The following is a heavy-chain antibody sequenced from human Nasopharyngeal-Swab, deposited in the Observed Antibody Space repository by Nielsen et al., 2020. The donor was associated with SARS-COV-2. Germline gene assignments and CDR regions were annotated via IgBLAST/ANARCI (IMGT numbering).Heavy chain of an antibody. CDR3: ARGYAAMGFFDY. D-gene: IGHD2-2*01. CDR1: GFTFGTYW. V-gene: IGHV3-74*01. Sequence: GESLKICCAASGFTFGTYWMHWVRQAPGKGLEWVSRINSDGSSTGDEDSVKGRFTVSRDNAKNTLYLQMNSLRAEDTAVYYCARGYAAMGFFDYWGREPWSPSPQ. J-gene: IGHJ4*02. CDR2: INSDGSST.